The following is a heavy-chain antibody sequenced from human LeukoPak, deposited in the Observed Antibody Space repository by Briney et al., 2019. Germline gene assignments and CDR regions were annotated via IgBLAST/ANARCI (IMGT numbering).Heavy chain of an antibody. V-gene: IGHV3-30*03. CDR2: MSNDGSNK. J-gene: IGHJ4*02. CDR3: AMGMCGTNCFTPYY. CDR1: GFTFSSYG. D-gene: IGHD2-2*02. Sequence: GALLLSCAASGFTFSSYGMHGVRQAPGKGVEGVAAMSNDGSNKNYADSVKGPFTISRDNSKNTLYLQMSSLRVEDTAVYYCAMGMCGTNCFTPYYWGQGTLVTVSS.